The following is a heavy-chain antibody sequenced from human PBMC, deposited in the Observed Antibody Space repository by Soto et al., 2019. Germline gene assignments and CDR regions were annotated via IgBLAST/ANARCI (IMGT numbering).Heavy chain of an antibody. V-gene: IGHV1-3*01. D-gene: IGHD3-3*01. CDR1: GYTFTSYA. CDR3: ARVAYYDFWSGYYTGIGNYYYGMDV. Sequence: GASVKVSCKASGYTFTSYAMHWVRQAPGQRLEWMGWINAGNGNTKYSQKFQGRVTMTRDTSTSTVYMELSSLRSEDTAVYYCARVAYYDFWSGYYTGIGNYYYGMDVWGQGTTVTVSS. CDR2: INAGNGNT. J-gene: IGHJ6*02.